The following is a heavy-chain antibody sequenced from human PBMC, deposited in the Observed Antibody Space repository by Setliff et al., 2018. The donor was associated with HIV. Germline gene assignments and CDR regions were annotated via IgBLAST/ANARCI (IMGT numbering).Heavy chain of an antibody. CDR1: GGSFSNYY. Sequence: PSETLSLTCAIYGGSFSNYYWTWIRQPPGKGLEWIGEINRSGSTNYNPSLKSRVTISVDTSKNQFSLKLSSVTAADTAVYYCARGGYSSSWYTYYGMDVWGQGTTVTVSS. CDR2: INRSGST. V-gene: IGHV4-34*01. J-gene: IGHJ6*02. D-gene: IGHD6-13*01. CDR3: ARGGYSSSWYTYYGMDV.